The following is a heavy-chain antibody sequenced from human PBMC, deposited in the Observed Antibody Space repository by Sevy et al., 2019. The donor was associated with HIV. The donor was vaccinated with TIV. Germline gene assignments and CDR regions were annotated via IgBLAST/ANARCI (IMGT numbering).Heavy chain of an antibody. CDR3: ARVRDRYCSGGSCYYGYFFDY. Sequence: RGSLRLSCAASGFIFSNYYMTWVRQAPGKGLEWVSYISDRSDTISYADSVKGRFIISRDNAKNALYLQMSSLRGEDTAVYYCARVRDRYCSGGSCYYGYFFDYWGQGTLVTVSS. CDR1: GFIFSNYY. CDR2: ISDRSDTI. D-gene: IGHD2-15*01. J-gene: IGHJ4*02. V-gene: IGHV3-48*01.